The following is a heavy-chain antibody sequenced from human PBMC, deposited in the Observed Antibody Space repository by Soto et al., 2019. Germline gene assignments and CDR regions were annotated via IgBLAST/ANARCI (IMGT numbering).Heavy chain of an antibody. Sequence: GSLRLSCAASGFTFSDYHMHWVRRAPGKGPEWVAVISSAGTNKYYADSVKGRFTISRDNSKNTLYLQMDSLRAEDTTVYYCAKDIKRGWFDYYYGMDVWGQGTTVTVSS. CDR3: AKDIKRGWFDYYYGMDV. CDR2: ISSAGTNK. J-gene: IGHJ6*02. CDR1: GFTFSDYH. V-gene: IGHV3-30*18. D-gene: IGHD6-19*01.